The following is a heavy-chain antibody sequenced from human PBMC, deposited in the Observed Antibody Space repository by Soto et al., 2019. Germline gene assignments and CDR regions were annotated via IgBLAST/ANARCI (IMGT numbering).Heavy chain of an antibody. J-gene: IGHJ4*02. CDR2: INTDGSST. Sequence: GGSLRLSCAASGFTFSSYWMHWVRQAPGKGLVWVALINTDGSSTNYADSVKGRFTISRDNAKQSLYLQLNSLRDEDTAVYYCARDPKSGNQKLYFDYWGQGALVTVSS. V-gene: IGHV3-74*01. D-gene: IGHD1-26*01. CDR3: ARDPKSGNQKLYFDY. CDR1: GFTFSSYW.